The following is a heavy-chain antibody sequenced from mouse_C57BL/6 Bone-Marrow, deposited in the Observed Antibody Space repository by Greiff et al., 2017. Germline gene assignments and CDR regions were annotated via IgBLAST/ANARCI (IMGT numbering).Heavy chain of an antibody. CDR1: GFTFSDAW. CDR2: IRNKANNHAT. CDR3: TRDSARAWFAY. Sequence: EVMLVESGGGLVQPGGSMTLSCAASGFTFSDAWMDWVRQSPEKGLEWVAEIRNKANNHATYYAESVTRRFTISRDDSKSSFYLPMNRLRAEDTGIYYCTRDSARAWFAYWGQGTLVTVSA. J-gene: IGHJ3*01. D-gene: IGHD3-2*01. V-gene: IGHV6-6*01.